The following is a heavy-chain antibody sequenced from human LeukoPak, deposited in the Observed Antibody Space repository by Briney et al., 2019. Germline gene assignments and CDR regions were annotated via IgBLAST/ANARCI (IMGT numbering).Heavy chain of an antibody. J-gene: IGHJ4*02. D-gene: IGHD2-21*01. V-gene: IGHV1-69-2*01. CDR3: ATSPLGVVPGY. CDR2: IDHEYDQT. Sequence: VATVKISCKVSGYSFTDYYIHWVLQAPGKGLEWMGLIDHEYDQTVYAESYQARVTITTDTSSDTTYLEHSSLTSDDTAIYYFATSPLGVVPGYWGQGTLVTVSS. CDR1: GYSFTDYY.